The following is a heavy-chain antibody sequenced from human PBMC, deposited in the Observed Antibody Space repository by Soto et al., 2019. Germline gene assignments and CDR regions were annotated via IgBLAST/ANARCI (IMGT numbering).Heavy chain of an antibody. CDR3: ARARGYCTGASCSLFYFYGLDV. CDR1: GDSITSGTYY. CDR2: VFHSGTT. Sequence: PSETLSLTCTVSGDSITSGTYYWGWIRHPPGKGLEWVGFVFHSGTTFYNPSLKSRVLMSADTSKNQFSLNVRSLTGADTAVYYCARARGYCTGASCSLFYFYGLDVWGQGTTVTSP. J-gene: IGHJ6*02. V-gene: IGHV4-30-4*01. D-gene: IGHD2-8*02.